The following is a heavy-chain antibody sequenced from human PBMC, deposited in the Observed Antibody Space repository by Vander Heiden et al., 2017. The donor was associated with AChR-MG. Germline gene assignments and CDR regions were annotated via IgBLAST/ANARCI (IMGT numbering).Heavy chain of an antibody. CDR1: GFTFSSYG. J-gene: IGHJ3*02. D-gene: IGHD2-15*01. Sequence: QVQLVESGGGVVQPGRSLRLSCAASGFTFSSYGMHGVRQAPGKGLEWVAVISYDGSNKYYADSVKGRFTISRDNSKNTLYLQMNSLRAEDTAVYYCTRIISGYCSGGSCYGGAFDIWGQGTMVTVSS. CDR2: ISYDGSNK. CDR3: TRIISGYCSGGSCYGGAFDI. V-gene: IGHV3-30*03.